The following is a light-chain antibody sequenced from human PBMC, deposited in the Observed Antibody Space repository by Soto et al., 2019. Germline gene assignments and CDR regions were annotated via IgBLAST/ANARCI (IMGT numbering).Light chain of an antibody. CDR2: GAS. Sequence: EIVLTQSPGTLSLSPGERATLSCRASQSVSSSYLAWYQQKPGQAPRLLIYGASGRATGIPDRFSGSGSGTDFPLTISRLEPEDFAVYYCQQYGSSFTFGPGTKVDIK. CDR3: QQYGSSFT. J-gene: IGKJ3*01. CDR1: QSVSSSY. V-gene: IGKV3-20*01.